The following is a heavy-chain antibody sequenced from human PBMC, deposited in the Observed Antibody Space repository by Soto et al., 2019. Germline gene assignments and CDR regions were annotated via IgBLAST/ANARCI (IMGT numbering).Heavy chain of an antibody. CDR1: GGSVSSGIYY. CDR3: AREDSPVRFDP. Sequence: SETLSLTCPVAGGSVSSGIYYWSWIRQPPGKGLEWIGYIYYSGSTNYNPSLKSRVTISVDTSKNQFSLKLSSVTAADTAVYYCAREDSPVRFDPWGQGTLVTVSS. V-gene: IGHV4-61*01. D-gene: IGHD3-22*01. CDR2: IYYSGST. J-gene: IGHJ5*02.